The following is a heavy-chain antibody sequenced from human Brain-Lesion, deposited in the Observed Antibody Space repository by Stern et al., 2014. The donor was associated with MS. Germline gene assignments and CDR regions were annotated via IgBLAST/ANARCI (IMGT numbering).Heavy chain of an antibody. CDR2: IYYSGDP. J-gene: IGHJ5*02. D-gene: IGHD2-15*01. Sequence: VQLVESGPGLVKPSETLSLTCTVAGGSVSSTSYAWAWIRQPPGKGLEWIGTIYYSGDPYYSPSLKSRLTISLDPSKKRFSLQLRFVTAADTAVYYCAGEEDIRYCSGGSCTGNWFDPWGQGTLVTVSS. V-gene: IGHV4-39*01. CDR3: AGEEDIRYCSGGSCTGNWFDP. CDR1: GGSVSSTSYA.